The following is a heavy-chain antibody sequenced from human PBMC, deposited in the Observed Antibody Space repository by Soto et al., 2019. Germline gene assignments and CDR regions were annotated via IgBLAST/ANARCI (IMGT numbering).Heavy chain of an antibody. J-gene: IGHJ6*02. CDR3: ARDTRIAVAGEAYYYGMDV. D-gene: IGHD6-19*01. CDR1: GFTFSSYW. Sequence: EVQLVESGEGLVQPGGSLRLSCAASGFTFSSYWMSWVRQAPGKGLEWVANIKQDGSEKYYVDSVKGRFTISRDNAKNSLYLQMNSLRAEDTAVYYCARDTRIAVAGEAYYYGMDVWGQGTTVTVSS. CDR2: IKQDGSEK. V-gene: IGHV3-7*03.